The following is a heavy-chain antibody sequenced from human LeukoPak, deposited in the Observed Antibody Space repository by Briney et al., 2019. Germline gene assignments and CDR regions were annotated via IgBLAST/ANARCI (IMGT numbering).Heavy chain of an antibody. CDR2: ISSSSSYI. J-gene: IGHJ6*03. D-gene: IGHD6-13*01. Sequence: GGSLRLSCVASGFTFNSYSMNWVRRAPGKGLEWVSSISSSSSYIYYADSVKGRFTISRDNAKNSLYLQMNSLRAEDTAVYYCAREISGPLAAAGGYYYYYMDVWGKGTTVTISS. CDR3: AREISGPLAAAGGYYYYYMDV. CDR1: GFTFNSYS. V-gene: IGHV3-21*01.